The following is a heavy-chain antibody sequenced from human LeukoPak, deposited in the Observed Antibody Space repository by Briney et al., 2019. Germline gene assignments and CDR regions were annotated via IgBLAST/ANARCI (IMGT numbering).Heavy chain of an antibody. CDR1: GFTFSNYF. CDR3: AKGNDYYDSSGYYYVTGAFDI. CDR2: ISGSGGST. J-gene: IGHJ3*02. Sequence: PGGSLRLSCAASGFTFSNYFMSWVRHAPGKGLEWVSAISGSGGSTYYADSVKGRFTISRDNSKNTLYLQMNSLRAEDTAVYYCAKGNDYYDSSGYYYVTGAFDIWGQGTMVTVSS. D-gene: IGHD3-22*01. V-gene: IGHV3-23*01.